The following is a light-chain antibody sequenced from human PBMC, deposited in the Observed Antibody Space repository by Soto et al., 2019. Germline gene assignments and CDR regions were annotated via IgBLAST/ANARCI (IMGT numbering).Light chain of an antibody. Sequence: QSVLTQPPSASGSPGQSVTISCTGTSSDVGGYNYVSWYQQHPGKAPKLMIYEVTKRPSGFPDRFSGSKSGNTASLTVSGLQAEDEANYYCSSYAGSNILFGGGTQLTVL. CDR3: SSYAGSNIL. V-gene: IGLV2-8*01. CDR2: EVT. CDR1: SSDVGGYNY. J-gene: IGLJ2*01.